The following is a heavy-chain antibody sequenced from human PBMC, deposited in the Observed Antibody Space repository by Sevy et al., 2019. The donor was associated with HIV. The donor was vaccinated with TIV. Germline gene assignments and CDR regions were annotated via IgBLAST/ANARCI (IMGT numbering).Heavy chain of an antibody. D-gene: IGHD3-10*01. CDR2: ISTSSIHI. J-gene: IGHJ6*03. CDR3: ARDLQYYYGSNYYMDV. CDR1: VFTFSLHS. Sequence: GGSLRLSCAASVFTFSLHSMNWVRQAPGKGLEWVSYISTSSIHIYYADSVKGRFTISRDNAKNSLYLQMNSLRAEDTAVYFCARDLQYYYGSNYYMDVWGKGTTVTVSS. V-gene: IGHV3-21*01.